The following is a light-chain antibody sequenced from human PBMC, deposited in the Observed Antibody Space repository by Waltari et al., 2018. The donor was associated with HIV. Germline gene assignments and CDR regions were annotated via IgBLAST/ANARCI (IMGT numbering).Light chain of an antibody. J-gene: IGKJ4*01. CDR2: GAS. CDR1: QSISHN. Sequence: EVVMTQSPATLSVSPGERATLSCRASQSISHNLAWYQQKPGQAPRLLIYGASTGAAGIPARFSGSGSGTEFTLTISSLQSEDFAVYYCQQYNNWPELTFGGGTKVEIK. CDR3: QQYNNWPELT. V-gene: IGKV3-15*01.